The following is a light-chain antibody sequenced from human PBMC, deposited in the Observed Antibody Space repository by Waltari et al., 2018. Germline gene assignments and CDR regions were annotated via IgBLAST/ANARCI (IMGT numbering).Light chain of an antibody. CDR1: YGSLSTTSY. Sequence: QTVVTQEPSLSVSPGGTVTLTCALSYGSLSTTSYATWYQQTPGQAPRTLVSKANARASGVPDRFSGSILGNTAALTITSAQADDESDYYCALYMGSGIWVFGGGTRLTIL. CDR2: KAN. V-gene: IGLV8-61*01. J-gene: IGLJ3*02. CDR3: ALYMGSGIWV.